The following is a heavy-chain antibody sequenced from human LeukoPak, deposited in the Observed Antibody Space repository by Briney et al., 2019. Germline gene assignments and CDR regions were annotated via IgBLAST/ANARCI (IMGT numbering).Heavy chain of an antibody. D-gene: IGHD3-3*01. V-gene: IGHV3-23*01. J-gene: IGHJ4*02. Sequence: GGSPRLSCAASGFTFSSYAMTWVRQAPGKGLEWVSAITDSGGDTYHADSVKGRFTISRDNSKNTLYMKMNSLRAEDTAIYYCVKGSERSRPYYFDYWGQGTLVTVSS. CDR1: GFTFSSYA. CDR3: VKGSERSRPYYFDY. CDR2: ITDSGGDT.